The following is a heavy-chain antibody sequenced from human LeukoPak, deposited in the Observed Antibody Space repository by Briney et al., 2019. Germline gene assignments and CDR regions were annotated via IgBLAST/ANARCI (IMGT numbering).Heavy chain of an antibody. CDR1: GFTFSRYW. J-gene: IGHJ4*02. D-gene: IGHD1-26*01. CDR2: IKSDGSST. CDR3: VRDNRSYNFDY. V-gene: IGHV3-74*01. Sequence: GGSLRLSCAAYGFTFSRYWMHWVRQAPGKGLVWVSCIKSDGSSTSIADSAKGRFTISRDNAKNTVYLQMNSLRAEDTAVYYCVRDNRSYNFDYWGQGTLVTVSS.